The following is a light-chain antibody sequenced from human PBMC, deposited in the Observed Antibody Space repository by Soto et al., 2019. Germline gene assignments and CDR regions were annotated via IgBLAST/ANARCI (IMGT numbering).Light chain of an antibody. CDR2: HAS. CDR1: QSVTNK. V-gene: IGKV3-15*01. J-gene: IGKJ1*01. Sequence: EIVMTQSPATLSVSPGERATLSCRASQSVTNKVTWYQHKPGQAPRLLIFHASTRATGVPARFSGSGSGTEFTLTISGLQSEDFAIYYCQQYYNWPPWTFGQGTKVDIK. CDR3: QQYYNWPPWT.